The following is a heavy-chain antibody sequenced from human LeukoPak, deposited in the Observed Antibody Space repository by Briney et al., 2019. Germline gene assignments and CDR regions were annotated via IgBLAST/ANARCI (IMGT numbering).Heavy chain of an antibody. Sequence: GGSLRLSCAASGFTFSSYWMSWVRQAPGKGLEWVANIKQDGSEKYYVDSVKGRFTISRDNAKNSLYLQMNSLRAEDTAVYYCARDGTPSYTSGWVYMDAWGKGTTVTISS. D-gene: IGHD6-19*01. J-gene: IGHJ6*04. CDR2: IKQDGSEK. CDR3: ARDGTPSYTSGWVYMDA. V-gene: IGHV3-7*01. CDR1: GFTFSSYW.